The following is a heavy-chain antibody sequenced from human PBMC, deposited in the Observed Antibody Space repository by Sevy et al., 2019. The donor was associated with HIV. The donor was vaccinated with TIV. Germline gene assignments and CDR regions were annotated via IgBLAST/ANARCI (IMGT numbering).Heavy chain of an antibody. D-gene: IGHD6-19*01. CDR2: INEDRSEK. Sequence: GGSLRLSCAVFGFTFSNYSMSWVRQAPGKGLEWVANINEDRSEKYYVGSVKGRFTISRDNARNSLYLEMNNLRTEDTAVYYCASSVNSGWSGAFDIWGQGTMVTVSS. V-gene: IGHV3-7*01. J-gene: IGHJ3*02. CDR1: GFTFSNYS. CDR3: ASSVNSGWSGAFDI.